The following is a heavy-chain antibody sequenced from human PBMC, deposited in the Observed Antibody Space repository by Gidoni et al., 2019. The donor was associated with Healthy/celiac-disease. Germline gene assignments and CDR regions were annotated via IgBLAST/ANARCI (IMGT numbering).Heavy chain of an antibody. J-gene: IGHJ3*02. CDR1: GFTFSSYG. CDR3: AKDLKRYNWNYEDAFDI. CDR2: ISYDGSNK. V-gene: IGHV3-30*18. Sequence: VQPGRSLRLSCAASGFTFSSYGMHWVRQAPGKVLEWVAVISYDGSNKYYEDSVKGRFTISRDNSKNTLYLQMNSLRAEDTAVYYCAKDLKRYNWNYEDAFDIWGQGTMVTVSS. D-gene: IGHD1-7*01.